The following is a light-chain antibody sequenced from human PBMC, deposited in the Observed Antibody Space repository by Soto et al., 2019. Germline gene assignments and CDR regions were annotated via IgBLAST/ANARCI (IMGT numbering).Light chain of an antibody. Sequence: IVFPQPPATLSFSPGARATLSCRTRQSVRSNLAWYQQKPGQAPRLLIYAASTRATGIPVRFSGSVSGTEFTLTISSLQSEDFAVYYCQQYNGWPPFTFGQGTQLEIK. CDR2: AAS. CDR3: QQYNGWPPFT. CDR1: QSVRSN. J-gene: IGKJ5*01. V-gene: IGKV3-15*01.